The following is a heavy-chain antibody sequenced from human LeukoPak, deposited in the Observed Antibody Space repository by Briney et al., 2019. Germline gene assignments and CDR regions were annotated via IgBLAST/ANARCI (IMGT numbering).Heavy chain of an antibody. CDR2: IYYRGNT. D-gene: IGHD2-2*01. Sequence: SETLSLTCTVSGGSISTSSYFWGWIRQPPGKGLEWIGSIYYRGNTYFNSSLKSRVTMSVDTSKNQFSLKLTSVTAADTAVYYCARGHIVVVPADSYYYYMDVWGKGTTVTISS. CDR1: GGSISTSSYF. J-gene: IGHJ6*03. V-gene: IGHV4-39*07. CDR3: ARGHIVVVPADSYYYYMDV.